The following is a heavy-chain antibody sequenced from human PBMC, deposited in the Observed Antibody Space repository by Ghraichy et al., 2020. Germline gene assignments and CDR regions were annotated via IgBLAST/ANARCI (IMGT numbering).Heavy chain of an antibody. Sequence: SLTCTVSGGSISSYYWSWIRQPAGKGLEWIGRIYTSGSTNYNPSLKSRVTMSVDTSKNQFSLKLSSVTAADTAVYYCARGIGSGSYYTANDYWGQGTLVTVSS. CDR3: ARGIGSGSYYTANDY. V-gene: IGHV4-4*07. D-gene: IGHD3-10*01. CDR1: GGSISSYY. CDR2: IYTSGST. J-gene: IGHJ4*02.